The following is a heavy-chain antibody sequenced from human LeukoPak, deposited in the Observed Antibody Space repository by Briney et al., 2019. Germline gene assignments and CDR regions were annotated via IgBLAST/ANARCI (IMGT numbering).Heavy chain of an antibody. CDR1: GFTFSSYA. CDR2: ISGSGGST. CDR3: AKDKLVAAREYYFDY. J-gene: IGHJ4*02. D-gene: IGHD2-15*01. Sequence: GGSLRLSCAASGFTFSSYAMSWVRQAPGKGLEWVSAISGSGGSTYYADSVKGRFTISRDNSKNTLYLQMNSLRAEDMAVYYCAKDKLVAAREYYFDYWGQGTLVTVSS. V-gene: IGHV3-23*01.